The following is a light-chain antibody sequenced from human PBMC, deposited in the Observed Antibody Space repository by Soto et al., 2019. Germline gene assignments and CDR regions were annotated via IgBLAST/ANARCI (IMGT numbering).Light chain of an antibody. V-gene: IGKV1-5*01. CDR2: DAS. CDR3: QQYETFSGT. J-gene: IGKJ1*01. Sequence: DIQMTQSPSTVSASVGDRLPITWRASQTIGSWLAWYQQKPGRAPKLLIFDASALPRGVPSRFSGSGSGTKFTLTIASLQPDDFATYYCQQYETFSGTFGPGTKVDIK. CDR1: QTIGSW.